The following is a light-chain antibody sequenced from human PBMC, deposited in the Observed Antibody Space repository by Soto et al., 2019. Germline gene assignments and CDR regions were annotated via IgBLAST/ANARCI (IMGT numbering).Light chain of an antibody. Sequence: AIRMTQSPSSLSASTGDRVTITCRASQGISSYLAWYQQKPGKAPKLLIYDASNLESGVPSRFSGSGSGTEFTLTISSLQPDDFATYYCQQYNTAFGGGTKVEIK. CDR3: QQYNTA. CDR1: QGISSY. J-gene: IGKJ4*01. V-gene: IGKV1-8*01. CDR2: DAS.